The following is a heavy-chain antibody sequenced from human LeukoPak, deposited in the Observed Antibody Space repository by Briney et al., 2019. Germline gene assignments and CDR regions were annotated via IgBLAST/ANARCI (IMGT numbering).Heavy chain of an antibody. D-gene: IGHD6-19*01. CDR1: GYTFTGYY. CDR3: ARGTHYQYSSGEGASGY. V-gene: IGHV1-2*02. Sequence: GASVKVSCKASGYTFTGYYMHWVRQAPGQGLEWMGWINPNSGGTNYAQKFQGRVTITADKSTSTAYMELSSLRSEDTAVYCCARGTHYQYSSGEGASGYWGQGTLVTVSS. J-gene: IGHJ4*02. CDR2: INPNSGGT.